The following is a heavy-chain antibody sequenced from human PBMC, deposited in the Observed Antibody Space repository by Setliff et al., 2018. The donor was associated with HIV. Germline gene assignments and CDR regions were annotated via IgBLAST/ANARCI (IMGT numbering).Heavy chain of an antibody. CDR3: ARSPGDYLFDY. D-gene: IGHD4-17*01. CDR2: ISAYDGNT. J-gene: IGHJ4*02. Sequence: GASVKVSCKASGYTFTENYINWVRQAPGQGLEWMGWISAYDGNTKYAQKFQGRVTMTTDPSTSTAYMELRSLRSEDTAVYYCARSPGDYLFDYWGQGTLVTVSS. CDR1: GYTFTENY. V-gene: IGHV1-18*04.